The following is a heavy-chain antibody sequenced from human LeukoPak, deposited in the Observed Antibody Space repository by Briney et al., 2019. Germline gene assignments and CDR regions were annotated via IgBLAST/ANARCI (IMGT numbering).Heavy chain of an antibody. J-gene: IGHJ3*01. CDR2: IGASGEST. CDR1: GFTFSVAA. D-gene: IGHD5-24*01. V-gene: IGHV3-23*01. Sequence: GGSLRLSCAASGFTFSVAAMTWVRQAPGKGLEWVSLIGASGESTYYADSVKGRFTISRDNSKNTLSLQMNSLRVEDTAMYFCAKDIQLSTWGLGTMVTVSP. CDR3: AKDIQLST.